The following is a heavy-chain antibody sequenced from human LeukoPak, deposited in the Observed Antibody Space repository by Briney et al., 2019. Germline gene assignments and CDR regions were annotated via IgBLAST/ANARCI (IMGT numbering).Heavy chain of an antibody. CDR3: ATGSGGPNIVVVPAAILDY. CDR1: GITFRNYA. Sequence: PGGSLRLSCAASGITFRNYAMHWVRQAPGKGLEWVAVISIDESNKYYADSVKGRFTISRDNSKNTLYLQMNSLGAEDTAVYYCATGSGGPNIVVVPAAILDYWGQGTLVTVSS. J-gene: IGHJ4*02. V-gene: IGHV3-30-3*01. D-gene: IGHD2-2*01. CDR2: ISIDESNK.